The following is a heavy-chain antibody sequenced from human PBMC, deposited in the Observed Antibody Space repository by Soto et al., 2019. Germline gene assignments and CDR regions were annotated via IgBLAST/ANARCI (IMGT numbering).Heavy chain of an antibody. CDR3: ARAGYSNYGTFYYYYYMDV. J-gene: IGHJ6*03. CDR2: ISAYSGNT. CDR1: GYTFTSYG. Sequence: ASVKVSCKASGYTFTSYGISWVRQAPGQGLEWMGWISAYSGNTNYAQKLQGRVTMTTDTSTSTAYMELRSLRSDDTAVYYCARAGYSNYGTFYYYYYMDVWGKGTTVTVSS. V-gene: IGHV1-18*01. D-gene: IGHD4-4*01.